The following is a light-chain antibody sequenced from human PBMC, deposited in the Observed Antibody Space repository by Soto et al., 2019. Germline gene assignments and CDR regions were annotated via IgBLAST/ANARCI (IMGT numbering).Light chain of an antibody. J-gene: IGLJ2*01. CDR1: SGHSNYA. CDR3: QTWGTGIHVV. V-gene: IGLV4-69*01. CDR2: LNSDGSH. Sequence: QLVLTQSPSASASLGASVKLTCTLSSGHSNYAIAWHQQQPEKGPRYLMKLNSDGSHIKGDGIPDRFSGSRSGAERYLTISSLQSEDEADYYCQTWGTGIHVVFGGGTKLTVL.